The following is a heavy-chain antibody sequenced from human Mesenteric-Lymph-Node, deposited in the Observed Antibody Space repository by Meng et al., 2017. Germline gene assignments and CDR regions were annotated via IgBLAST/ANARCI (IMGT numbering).Heavy chain of an antibody. V-gene: IGHV3-9*01. J-gene: IGHJ6*02. Sequence: SLKTSCAASGFTFSGHVRHWVRLAPGKGLEWVSGISWQSGGIAYADSVKGRFTISRDNAKNSLYLQMNSLRAEDTAVYYCASSITMVRGRPYYYYGMDVWGQGTTVTVSS. CDR3: ASSITMVRGRPYYYYGMDV. D-gene: IGHD3-10*01. CDR1: GFTFSGHV. CDR2: ISWQSGGI.